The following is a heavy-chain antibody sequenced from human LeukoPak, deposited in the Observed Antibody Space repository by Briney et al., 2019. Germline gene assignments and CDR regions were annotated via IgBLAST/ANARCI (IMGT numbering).Heavy chain of an antibody. Sequence: GGSLRLSCAASGFTFSSYSVNWVRQAPGKGLEWVSYISSSSSTIYYADSVKGRFTISRDNAKNSLYLQMDSLRAEDTAVYYCARSGMDCSSTSCYLDAFDIWGQGTMVTVSS. CDR1: GFTFSSYS. V-gene: IGHV3-48*01. D-gene: IGHD2-2*01. J-gene: IGHJ3*02. CDR2: ISSSSSTI. CDR3: ARSGMDCSSTSCYLDAFDI.